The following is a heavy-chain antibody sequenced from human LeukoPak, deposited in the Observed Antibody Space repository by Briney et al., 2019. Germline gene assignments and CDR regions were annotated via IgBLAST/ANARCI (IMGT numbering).Heavy chain of an antibody. CDR2: IDTAGDT. V-gene: IGHV3-13*01. CDR1: GFSFSNYD. D-gene: IGHD3-3*01. J-gene: IGHJ4*02. Sequence: PGGSLRLSCAASGFSFSNYDMHWVRQHTRIGLECVSAIDTAGDTYYQGSVKGRFTISRENAKNFLYLQMNSLRAGDTAVYYCARVVKSGPSHYFDNWGQGTLVTVSS. CDR3: ARVVKSGPSHYFDN.